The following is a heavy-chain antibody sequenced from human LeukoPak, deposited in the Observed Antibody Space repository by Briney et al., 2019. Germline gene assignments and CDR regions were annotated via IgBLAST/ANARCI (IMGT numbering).Heavy chain of an antibody. CDR1: GFTFDDYG. CDR3: ASLDYGGNSYAFDI. V-gene: IGHV3-20*04. J-gene: IGHJ3*02. Sequence: GGSLRLSCAASGFTFDDYGMSWVRQAPGKGLEWVSGINWNGGSTGYADSVKGRFTISRDNAKNSLYLQMNSQRAEDTALYYCASLDYGGNSYAFDIWGQGTMVTVSS. CDR2: INWNGGST. D-gene: IGHD4-23*01.